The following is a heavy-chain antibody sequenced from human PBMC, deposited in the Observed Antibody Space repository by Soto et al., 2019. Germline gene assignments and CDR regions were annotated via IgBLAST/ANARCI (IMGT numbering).Heavy chain of an antibody. V-gene: IGHV4-4*07. CDR2: IYTSGST. CDR1: GGSISSYY. D-gene: IGHD2-2*01. Sequence: SETLSLTXTVSGGSISSYYWSWIRQPAGKGLEWIGRIYTSGSTNYNPSLKSRVTMSVDTSKNQFSLKLSSVTAAHTAVYYCARACSSNSCYDVFDYWGQGTLVTVSS. J-gene: IGHJ4*02. CDR3: ARACSSNSCYDVFDY.